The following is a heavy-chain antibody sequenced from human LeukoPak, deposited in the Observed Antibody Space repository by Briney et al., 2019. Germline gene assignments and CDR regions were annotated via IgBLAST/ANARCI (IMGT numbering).Heavy chain of an antibody. D-gene: IGHD4-23*01. J-gene: IGHJ4*02. CDR1: GYTFTSYD. CDR3: ARGMGGNPIWDY. CDR2: MNPNSGNT. V-gene: IGHV1-8*01. Sequence: ASVKISCKASGYTFTSYDINWVRQATGQGLEWMGWMNPNSGNTGYAQKFQGRVTMTRNTSISTAYMELSSLRSEDTAVYYCARGMGGNPIWDYWGQGTLVTVSS.